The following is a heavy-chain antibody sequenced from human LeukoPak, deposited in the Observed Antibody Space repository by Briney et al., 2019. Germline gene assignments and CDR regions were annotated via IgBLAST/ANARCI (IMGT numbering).Heavy chain of an antibody. V-gene: IGHV3-48*03. CDR2: ISSSGSTI. Sequence: GGSLRLSCAASGFTFSSYEMNWVRQAPGKGLEWVSYISSSGSTIYYADSVKGRFTIPRDNAKNSLYLQMNSLRAEDTAVYYCARGDGSGSPPDVWGQGTTVTVSS. J-gene: IGHJ6*02. D-gene: IGHD3-10*01. CDR3: ARGDGSGSPPDV. CDR1: GFTFSSYE.